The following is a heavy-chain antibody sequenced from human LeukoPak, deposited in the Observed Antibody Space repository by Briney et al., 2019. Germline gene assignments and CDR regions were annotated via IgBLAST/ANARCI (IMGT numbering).Heavy chain of an antibody. CDR2: IYTSGST. D-gene: IGHD6-19*01. Sequence: SQTLSLTCTVSGGSISSGSYYWSWIRQPAGKGLEWIGRIYTSGSTNYNPSLKSRVTISVDTSKNQFSLKLSSVTAADTAVYYCARDSAVAGNFDYWGQGTLVTVSS. CDR3: ARDSAVAGNFDY. CDR1: GGSISSGSYY. V-gene: IGHV4-61*02. J-gene: IGHJ4*02.